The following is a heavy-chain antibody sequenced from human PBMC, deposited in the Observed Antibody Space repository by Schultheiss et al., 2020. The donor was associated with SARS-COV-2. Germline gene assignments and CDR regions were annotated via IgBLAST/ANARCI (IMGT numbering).Heavy chain of an antibody. CDR1: GGSISSYY. CDR2: INHSGST. D-gene: IGHD3-22*01. J-gene: IGHJ3*02. CDR3: ARHRRYYYDSSGYRDAFDI. V-gene: IGHV4-34*01. Sequence: SETLSLTCTVSGGSISSYYWSWIRQPPGKGLEWIVEINHSGSTNYNPSLKSRVTISVDTSKNQFSLKLSSVTAADTAVYYCARHRRYYYDSSGYRDAFDIWGQGTMVTVSS.